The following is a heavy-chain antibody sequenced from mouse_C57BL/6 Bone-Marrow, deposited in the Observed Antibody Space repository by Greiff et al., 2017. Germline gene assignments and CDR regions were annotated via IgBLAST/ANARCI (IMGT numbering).Heavy chain of an antibody. J-gene: IGHJ4*01. V-gene: IGHV1-55*01. D-gene: IGHD1-3*01. CDR1: GYTFTSYW. CDR2: IYPGSGST. CDR3: ASAKSSDVGGAMDY. Sequence: QVQLQQSGAELVKPGASVKMSCKASGYTFTSYWITWVKQRPGQGLEWIGDIYPGSGSTNYNEQFKSKATLTVDTSSSTAYMQLSSLTSEDSAVYYCASAKSSDVGGAMDYWGQGTSVTVSS.